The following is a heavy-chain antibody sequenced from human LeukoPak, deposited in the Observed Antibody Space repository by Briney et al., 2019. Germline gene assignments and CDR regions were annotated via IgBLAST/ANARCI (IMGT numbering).Heavy chain of an antibody. CDR3: ARDRGSGIYAY. CDR2: MHSSGST. CDR1: GGSISSYY. Sequence: TPSETLSLTCTVSGGSISSYYWNWIRQPAGKGLEWIGRMHSSGSTNYNPSLRSRVTMSVDTSRNQFSLTLTSVTAADTAVYYCARDRGSGIYAYWGQGTLVTVSS. V-gene: IGHV4-4*07. D-gene: IGHD1-26*01. J-gene: IGHJ4*02.